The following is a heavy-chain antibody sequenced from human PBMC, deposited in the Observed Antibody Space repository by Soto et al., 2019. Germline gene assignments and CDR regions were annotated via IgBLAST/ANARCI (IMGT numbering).Heavy chain of an antibody. CDR2: ISSSAGTI. CDR3: ARGTYSSKTDFDY. D-gene: IGHD6-13*01. CDR1: GFTFSDYY. V-gene: IGHV3-11*01. Sequence: QVQLVESGGGLVKPGGSLRLSCAASGFTFSDYYRSWIRQAPGNGLDWVSYISSSAGTISYADSVKGRFTISRDNAKNSLYLQMNSLRAEDTAVYYCARGTYSSKTDFDYWGQGTLVTVSS. J-gene: IGHJ4*02.